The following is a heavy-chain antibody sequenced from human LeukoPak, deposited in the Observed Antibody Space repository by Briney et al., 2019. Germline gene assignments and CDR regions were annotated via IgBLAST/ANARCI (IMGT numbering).Heavy chain of an antibody. CDR2: ISSSGNTI. Sequence: QPGGSLRLSCVASGFTFRSYEMNWVRQAPGKGVGWVSYISSSGNTIYYADSVKGRFTISRDKAKNSLYLQMNSLRAEDTAVYYCARDGSPDYYASGSYNYWGQGTLVTVSS. D-gene: IGHD3-10*01. CDR1: GFTFRSYE. J-gene: IGHJ4*02. CDR3: ARDGSPDYYASGSYNY. V-gene: IGHV3-48*03.